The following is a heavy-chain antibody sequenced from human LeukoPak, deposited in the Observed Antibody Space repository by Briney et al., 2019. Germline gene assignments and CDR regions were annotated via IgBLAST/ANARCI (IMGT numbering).Heavy chain of an antibody. J-gene: IGHJ5*02. CDR2: ISAYNGNT. CDR3: ARAHPGYCSSTSCYEYNWFDP. Sequence: ASVKVSCKASGYTFTSYGISWVRQAPGQGLEWMGWISAYNGNTNYAQKLQGRVTMTTDTSTSTAYMELRSLRFDDTAVYYCARAHPGYCSSTSCYEYNWFDPWGQGTLVTVSS. V-gene: IGHV1-18*01. CDR1: GYTFTSYG. D-gene: IGHD2-2*01.